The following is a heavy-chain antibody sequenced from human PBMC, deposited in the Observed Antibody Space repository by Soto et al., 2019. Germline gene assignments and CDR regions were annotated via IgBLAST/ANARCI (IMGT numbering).Heavy chain of an antibody. J-gene: IGHJ5*02. CDR2: IYYSGST. CDR3: ARGSWFDP. CDR1: GGSVSSGSYY. Sequence: PSETLSLTCTVSGGSVSSGSYYWSWIRQPPGKGLEWIGYIYYSGSTNYNPSLKSRVTISVDTSKNQFSLKLSSVTAADTAVYYCARGSWFDPRGQGTLVTVSS. V-gene: IGHV4-61*01.